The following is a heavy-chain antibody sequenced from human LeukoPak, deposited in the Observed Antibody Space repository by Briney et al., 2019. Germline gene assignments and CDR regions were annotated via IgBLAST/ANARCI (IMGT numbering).Heavy chain of an antibody. J-gene: IGHJ4*02. D-gene: IGHD2-2*01. CDR3: ARVEAYCSRTSYFDY. Sequence: GASVKVSFKASGYTFTNYGISWVRQAPGQGLEWMGWISGYSGNTEYAQHLQGRVTMTTDTSTSTAYMELRSLRSDDTALYYCARVEAYCSRTSYFDYWGLGTLVTVSS. V-gene: IGHV1-18*01. CDR1: GYTFTNYG. CDR2: ISGYSGNT.